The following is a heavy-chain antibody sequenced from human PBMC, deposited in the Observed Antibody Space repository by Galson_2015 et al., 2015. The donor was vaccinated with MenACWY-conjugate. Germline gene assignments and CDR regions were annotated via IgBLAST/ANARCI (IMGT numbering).Heavy chain of an antibody. D-gene: IGHD5-12*01. J-gene: IGHJ4*02. CDR3: GRLIYSGYYYFFDY. V-gene: IGHV5-51*01. CDR1: SHW. Sequence: SHWIGWVRQMPGNGLEWMGMIFPGDSQTRYGPSLQGHVTMSADKSISTADLQWSSLKASDTAMYYCGRLIYSGYYYFFDYWGQGTLVTVSS. CDR2: IFPGDSQT.